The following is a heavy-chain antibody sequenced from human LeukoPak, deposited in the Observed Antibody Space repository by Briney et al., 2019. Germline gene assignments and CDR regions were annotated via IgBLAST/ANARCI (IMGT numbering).Heavy chain of an antibody. D-gene: IGHD2-15*01. CDR2: IYYSGST. J-gene: IGHJ4*02. V-gene: IGHV4-39*01. CDR1: GGSISSSSYY. CDR3: ARVVVTYYFDY. Sequence: SETLSLTCNVSGGSISSSSYYWGWIRQPPGKGLEWIGSIYYSGSTYYNPSLKSRVTISVDTSKNQFSLKLSSVTAADTAVYYCARVVVTYYFDYWGQGTLVTVSS.